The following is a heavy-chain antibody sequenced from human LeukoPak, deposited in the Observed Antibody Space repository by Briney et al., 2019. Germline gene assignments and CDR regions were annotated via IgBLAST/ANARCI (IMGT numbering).Heavy chain of an antibody. J-gene: IGHJ4*02. D-gene: IGHD1-26*01. Sequence: GGSLRLSCVTSGFTFSTNAMSWVRQAPGKGLEWISGISGSGASTYYADSVTGRFTISRDNSRNTLYLQMNSLRGDDTAVYYCAKDVGKWESLHFFDYWGQGTLVTVSS. CDR1: GFTFSTNA. V-gene: IGHV3-23*01. CDR2: ISGSGAST. CDR3: AKDVGKWESLHFFDY.